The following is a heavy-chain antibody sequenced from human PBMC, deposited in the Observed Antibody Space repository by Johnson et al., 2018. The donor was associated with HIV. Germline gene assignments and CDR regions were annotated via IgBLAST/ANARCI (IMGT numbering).Heavy chain of an antibody. D-gene: IGHD2-15*01. Sequence: VQLVESGGGMVQPGGSLRLSCAASGLTVSTNYMSWVRQAPGRGLEWVSVVYSDGHTYYADSVKDRFTLSRDTSKTTLYLQMNSLRAEDTAVYYCARDRRVSREGYCSGGSCYPYIAYIDACDIWGQGTMVTVSS. CDR1: GLTVSTNY. CDR3: ARDRRVSREGYCSGGSCYPYIAYIDACDI. J-gene: IGHJ3*02. CDR2: VYSDGHT. V-gene: IGHV3-66*01.